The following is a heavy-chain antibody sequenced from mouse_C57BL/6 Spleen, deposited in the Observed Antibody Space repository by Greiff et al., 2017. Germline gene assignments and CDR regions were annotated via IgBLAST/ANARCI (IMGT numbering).Heavy chain of an antibody. Sequence: EVQGVESGGGLVQPGGSMKLSCAASGFTFSDAWMDWVRQSPEKGLEWVAEIRNKANNHATYYAESVKGRFTISRDDSKSSVYLQMNSLRAEDTGIYYCTREDLLWPFAYWGQGTLVTVSA. CDR2: IRNKANNHAT. CDR1: GFTFSDAW. J-gene: IGHJ3*01. V-gene: IGHV6-6*01. D-gene: IGHD2-1*01. CDR3: TREDLLWPFAY.